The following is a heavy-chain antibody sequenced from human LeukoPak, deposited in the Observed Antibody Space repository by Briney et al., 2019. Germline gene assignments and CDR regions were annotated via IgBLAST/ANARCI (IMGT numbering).Heavy chain of an antibody. CDR2: VCGSGGST. CDR1: GFTCSSYA. J-gene: IGHJ4*02. Sequence: GGSLRLSCAASGFTCSSYAMSWVPHAPGQGLEWVIAVCGSGGSTYNADAVKGRFTISRDNSKNTLYRQMNSLRAEDTAVYYCAKDEVAVAGFDYWGQGTLVTVSS. CDR3: AKDEVAVAGFDY. V-gene: IGHV3-23*01. D-gene: IGHD6-19*01.